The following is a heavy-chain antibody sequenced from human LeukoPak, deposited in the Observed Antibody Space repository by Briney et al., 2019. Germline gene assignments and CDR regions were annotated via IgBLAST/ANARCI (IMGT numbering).Heavy chain of an antibody. D-gene: IGHD6-13*01. J-gene: IGHJ3*02. CDR3: ARGNHAAAGNHDASDI. Sequence: GASVKVSCKASGYTFTGYYMHWVRQAPGHGLEWMGWINPNSGGTNYAQKFQGRVTMTRDTSISTAYMEVSRLRSDDTAVYYCARGNHAAAGNHDASDIWGQGTMVTVSS. V-gene: IGHV1-2*02. CDR1: GYTFTGYY. CDR2: INPNSGGT.